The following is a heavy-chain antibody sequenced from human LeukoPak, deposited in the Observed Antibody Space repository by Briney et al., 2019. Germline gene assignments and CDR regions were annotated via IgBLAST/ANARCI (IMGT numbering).Heavy chain of an antibody. CDR1: GYTFTGYY. D-gene: IGHD2-2*01. Sequence: ASVKVSCKASGYTFTGYYMHWVRQAPGQGLEWMGWINPNSGGTNYAQKFQGRVTMTRDTSISTAYMELSRLRSDDTAVYYCARGETVVVPAAHFDYWGQRTLVTVSS. V-gene: IGHV1-2*02. J-gene: IGHJ4*02. CDR2: INPNSGGT. CDR3: ARGETVVVPAAHFDY.